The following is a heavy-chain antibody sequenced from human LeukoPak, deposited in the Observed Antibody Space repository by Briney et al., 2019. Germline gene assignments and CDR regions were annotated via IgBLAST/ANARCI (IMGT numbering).Heavy chain of an antibody. CDR1: GGTFSSYA. CDR3: ARAPFKDIVVVPAANVGLDY. Sequence: ASVKVSCKASGGTFSSYAISWVRQAPGQGLEWMGGIIPIFGTANYAQKFQGRATITADESTSTAYMELSSLRSEDTAVYYCARAPFKDIVVVPAANVGLDYWGQGTLVTVSS. V-gene: IGHV1-69*13. J-gene: IGHJ4*02. D-gene: IGHD2-2*01. CDR2: IIPIFGTA.